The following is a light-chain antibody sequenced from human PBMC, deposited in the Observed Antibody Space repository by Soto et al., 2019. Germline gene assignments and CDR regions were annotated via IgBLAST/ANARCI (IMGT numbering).Light chain of an antibody. CDR2: DTS. CDR3: QQRNIWPPGT. V-gene: IGKV3-11*01. J-gene: IGKJ2*01. CDR1: QSVGTY. Sequence: EIVLTQSPATLSLSPGERATLSCRASQSVGTYLAWYQQKPGLAPRLLIYDTSNRATGIPARFRGRGSGTDFTLTISSLEPEDFAIYYCQQRNIWPPGTFGQGTKLEIK.